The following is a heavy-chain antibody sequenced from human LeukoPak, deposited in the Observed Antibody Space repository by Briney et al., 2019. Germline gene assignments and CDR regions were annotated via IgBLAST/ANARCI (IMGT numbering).Heavy chain of an antibody. CDR1: GFTFSSYS. D-gene: IGHD3-10*01. V-gene: IGHV3-21*01. CDR3: ARESFLGEFSYFDY. CDR2: ISSSSSYI. J-gene: IGHJ4*02. Sequence: GGSLRLSCAASGFTFSSYSMNWVRQAPGKGLEWVSSISSSSSYIHYADSVKGRFTISRDNAKNSLYLQMNSLRAEDTAVYYCARESFLGEFSYFDYWGQGTLVTVSS.